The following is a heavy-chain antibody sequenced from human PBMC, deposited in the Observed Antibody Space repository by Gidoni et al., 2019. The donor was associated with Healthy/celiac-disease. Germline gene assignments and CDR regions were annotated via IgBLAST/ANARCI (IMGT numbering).Heavy chain of an antibody. V-gene: IGHV1-46*01. CDR3: ARDQFLFGVRFLEWLFPGDY. CDR1: GYTFTSYY. J-gene: IGHJ4*02. Sequence: QVQLVQSGAEVKKPGASVKVSCKASGYTFTSYYMHWVRQAPGQGLEWMGIINPSGGSTSYAQKFQGRVTMTRDTSTSTVYMELSSLRSEDTAVYYCARDQFLFGVRFLEWLFPGDYWGQGTLVTVSS. D-gene: IGHD3-3*01. CDR2: INPSGGST.